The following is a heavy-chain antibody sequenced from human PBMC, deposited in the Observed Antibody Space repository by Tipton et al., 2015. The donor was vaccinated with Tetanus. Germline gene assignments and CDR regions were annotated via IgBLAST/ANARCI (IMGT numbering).Heavy chain of an antibody. CDR1: GGSMRSYY. D-gene: IGHD1-1*01. V-gene: IGHV4-59*01. Sequence: SLTCIVSGGSMRSYYWSWIRQPPGKGLEWIGHMYSSGGARYNPSLKSRTTMSVDRSKSQFSLEVTSVTAADTAVYFCARGPLENEGYFDSWGQGILVTVTA. J-gene: IGHJ4*02. CDR3: ARGPLENEGYFDS. CDR2: MYSSGGA.